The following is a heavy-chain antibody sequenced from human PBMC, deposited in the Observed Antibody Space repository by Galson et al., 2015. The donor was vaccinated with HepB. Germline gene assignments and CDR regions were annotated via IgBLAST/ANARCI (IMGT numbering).Heavy chain of an antibody. V-gene: IGHV6-1*01. J-gene: IGHJ4*02. CDR3: ARAFGWNYFDS. D-gene: IGHD3-16*01. CDR2: TYYRSKWYN. CDR1: GDSVSSNSAA. Sequence: CASSGDSVSSNSAAWTWIRQSPSIGLKGLGRTYYRSKWYNDYAGALKSRINFNPDTSKNQFSLQLNSVTPVDKAVYLCARAFGWNYFDSWGQGTMVTVSS.